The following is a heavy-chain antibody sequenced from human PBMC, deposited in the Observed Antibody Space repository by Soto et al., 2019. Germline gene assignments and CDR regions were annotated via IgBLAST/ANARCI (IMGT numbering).Heavy chain of an antibody. V-gene: IGHV4-4*02. D-gene: IGHD6-19*01. CDR3: ARVGRSGSSS. Sequence: HVQLQESVPGLVKPSGTLSLTCAVSGGSISSSNWLSWVRQPPGKWLEWIGEIYHSGSTNYNPSLNSRVTISVDKSKNQFSLKLSYVTAAATAVYYGARVGRSGSSSWGQGTLVPVSS. CDR2: IYHSGST. J-gene: IGHJ1*01. CDR1: GGSISSSNW.